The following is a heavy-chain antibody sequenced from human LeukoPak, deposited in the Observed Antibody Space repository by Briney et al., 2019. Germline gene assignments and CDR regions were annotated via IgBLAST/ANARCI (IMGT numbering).Heavy chain of an antibody. Sequence: ASVKVSCKASGYTLTELSMHWVRQAPGKGLEWMGGFDPEDGETIYAQKFQGRVTMTEDTSTDTAYMELSSLRSEDTAVYYCATDPLRFQPLFPASPDYWGQGTLVTVSS. D-gene: IGHD2-2*01. V-gene: IGHV1-24*01. J-gene: IGHJ4*02. CDR1: GYTLTELS. CDR2: FDPEDGET. CDR3: ATDPLRFQPLFPASPDY.